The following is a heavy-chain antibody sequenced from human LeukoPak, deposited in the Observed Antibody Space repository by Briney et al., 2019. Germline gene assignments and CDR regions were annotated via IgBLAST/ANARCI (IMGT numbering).Heavy chain of an antibody. CDR3: ASSNMVATSPLDY. D-gene: IGHD5-12*01. V-gene: IGHV1-18*01. J-gene: IGHJ4*02. CDR2: ISAYNGNT. Sequence: WASVKVSCKASGYTFTSYGISWVRQAPGQGLEWVGWISAYNGNTNYAQKLQGRVTMTTDTSTSTAYMELRSLRSDDTAVYYCASSNMVATSPLDYWGQGTLVTVSS. CDR1: GYTFTSYG.